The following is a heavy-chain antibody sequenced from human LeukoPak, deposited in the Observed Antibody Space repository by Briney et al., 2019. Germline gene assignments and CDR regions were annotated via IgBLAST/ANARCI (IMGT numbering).Heavy chain of an antibody. Sequence: SETLSLTCTVSGGSISSHYWSWIRQPPGKGLEWIGYIYYSGSTNYNPSLKSRVTITVDTSRNQFSLKLSSVTAADTAVFYCARTQHNDFWSGYSRYYYYYMDVWGKGTTVTVSS. CDR3: ARTQHNDFWSGYSRYYYYYMDV. J-gene: IGHJ6*03. D-gene: IGHD3-3*01. V-gene: IGHV4-59*08. CDR2: IYYSGST. CDR1: GGSISSHY.